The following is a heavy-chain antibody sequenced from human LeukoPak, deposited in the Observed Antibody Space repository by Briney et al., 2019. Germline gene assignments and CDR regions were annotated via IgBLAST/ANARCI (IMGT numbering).Heavy chain of an antibody. CDR2: ISYDGSNK. CDR1: GFTFSSYG. V-gene: IGHV3-30*03. CDR3: ARVHGSGSYPDY. Sequence: PGGSLRLSCAASGFTFSSYGMHWVRQAPGKGLEWVAVISYDGSNKYYADSVKGRFTISRDNSKNTLYLQMNSLRVEDTAVYYCARVHGSGSYPDYWGQGTLVTVSS. J-gene: IGHJ4*02. D-gene: IGHD3-10*01.